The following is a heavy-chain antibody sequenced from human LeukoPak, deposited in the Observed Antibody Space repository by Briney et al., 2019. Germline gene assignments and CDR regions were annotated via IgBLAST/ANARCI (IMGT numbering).Heavy chain of an antibody. D-gene: IGHD6-13*01. CDR2: IYTDGSK. V-gene: IGHV3-66*01. J-gene: IGHJ4*02. CDR3: ARARVNVAAGIDY. Sequence: GSLRLSCAASGFTVSTSYMTWVRQAPGKGLEWVSVIYTDGSKNYADSVQGRFTLSRDNSKNTLYLQMNSLRAEDTAVYYCARARVNVAAGIDYWGQGTLVTVSS. CDR1: GFTVSTSY.